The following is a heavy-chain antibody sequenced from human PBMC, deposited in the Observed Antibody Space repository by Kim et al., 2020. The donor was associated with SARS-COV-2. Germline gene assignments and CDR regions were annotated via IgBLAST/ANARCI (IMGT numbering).Heavy chain of an antibody. D-gene: IGHD1-26*01. CDR3: ARGGGSYRGYGMDV. Sequence: GGSLRLSCAASGFTFSDHYMDWVRQAPGKGLEWVGRTRNKANSYTTEYAASVKGRFTISRDDSKNSLYLQMNSLKTEDTAVYYCARGGGSYRGYGMDVWGQGTTVTVSS. CDR2: TRNKANSYTT. CDR1: GFTFSDHY. V-gene: IGHV3-72*01. J-gene: IGHJ6*02.